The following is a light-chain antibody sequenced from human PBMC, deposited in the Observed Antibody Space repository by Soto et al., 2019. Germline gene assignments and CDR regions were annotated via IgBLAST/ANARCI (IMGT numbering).Light chain of an antibody. CDR2: GAS. J-gene: IGKJ1*01. V-gene: IGKV3-20*01. CDR1: QSVSSSY. CDR3: QQYGTSPWP. Sequence: EIVLTQSPGTLSLSPGERATLSCRASQSVSSSYLAWYQQKPGQAPRLLIYGASSRATGIPDRFSGSGSGTDVTLTISRLEPEDFAVYYCQQYGTSPWPFGQGTKVDIK.